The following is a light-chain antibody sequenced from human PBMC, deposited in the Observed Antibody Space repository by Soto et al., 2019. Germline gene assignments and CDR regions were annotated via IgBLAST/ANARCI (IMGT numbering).Light chain of an antibody. Sequence: IVMTQSPATLSWSPGERATLSFSASQSVSSNLAWYQQKPGQAPRLPIYGASTRATGIPARFSGSGSGTEFTLTISSLQSEDFAVYYCQQYNNWPVTFGQGTKVDI. CDR1: QSVSSN. CDR3: QQYNNWPVT. CDR2: GAS. V-gene: IGKV3-15*01. J-gene: IGKJ1*01.